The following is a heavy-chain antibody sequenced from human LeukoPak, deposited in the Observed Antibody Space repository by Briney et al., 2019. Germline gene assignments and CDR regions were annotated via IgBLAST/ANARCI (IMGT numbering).Heavy chain of an antibody. D-gene: IGHD6-13*01. Sequence: ASVKVSCKASGYTFTNYYIHWVRQAPGQGLECMGIINPSGGSTSYAQKFQGRVTMTRDMSTSTVYMELSSLRSEDTAVYYCASGSSSWYDPYYYYYMDVWGKGTTVTISS. CDR3: ASGSSSWYDPYYYYYMDV. J-gene: IGHJ6*03. CDR2: INPSGGST. V-gene: IGHV1-46*01. CDR1: GYTFTNYY.